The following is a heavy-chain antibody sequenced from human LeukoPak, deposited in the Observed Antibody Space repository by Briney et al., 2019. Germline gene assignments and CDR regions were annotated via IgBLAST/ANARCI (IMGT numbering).Heavy chain of an antibody. J-gene: IGHJ2*01. V-gene: IGHV3-66*04. CDR2: VYPDGNT. CDR1: GLTVSSNY. D-gene: IGHD4-17*01. Sequence: GGSLRLSCVASGLTVSSNYMSWVRQVPGRGLEWVSVVYPDGNTYYADSAKGRFAISTDISKNTLFLQMDSPRAEDTAVYYFARLLTTAIRWAWYFDLWGRGTLVTVSS. CDR3: ARLLTTAIRWAWYFDL.